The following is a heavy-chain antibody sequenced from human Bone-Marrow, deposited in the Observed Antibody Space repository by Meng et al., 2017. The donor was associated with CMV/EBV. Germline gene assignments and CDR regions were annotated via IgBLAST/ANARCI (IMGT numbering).Heavy chain of an antibody. CDR2: INHSGST. D-gene: IGHD2-2*01. CDR1: GGSFSGYY. CDR3: AREPSCSSTSCYPFDY. V-gene: IGHV4-34*01. J-gene: IGHJ4*02. Sequence: SETLSLICAVYGGSFSGYYWSWIRQPPGKGLEWIGEINHSGSTNYNPSLKSRVTISVDTSKNQFSLKLSSVTAADTAVYYCAREPSCSSTSCYPFDYWGQGTLVTVSS.